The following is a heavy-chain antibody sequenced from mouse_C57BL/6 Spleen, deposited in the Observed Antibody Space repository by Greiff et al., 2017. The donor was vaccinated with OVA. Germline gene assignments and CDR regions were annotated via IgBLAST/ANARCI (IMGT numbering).Heavy chain of an antibody. V-gene: IGHV1-64*01. Sequence: QVQLKQPGAELVKPGASVKLSCKASGYTFTSYWMHWVKQRPGQGLEWIGMIHPNSGSTNYNEKFKSKATLTVDKSSSTAYMQLSSLTSEDSAVYYCARNEGYGDAMDYWGQGTSVTVSS. CDR2: IHPNSGST. D-gene: IGHD1-1*02. CDR3: ARNEGYGDAMDY. J-gene: IGHJ4*01. CDR1: GYTFTSYW.